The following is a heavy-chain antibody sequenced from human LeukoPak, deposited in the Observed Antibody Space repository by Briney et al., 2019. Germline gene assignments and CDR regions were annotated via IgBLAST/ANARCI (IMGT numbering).Heavy chain of an antibody. Sequence: SETLSLTCTVSGGSISSSNYYWGWIRQPPGKGLEWIGSIYYSGSTYYNPSLKSRVTISVDTSKNQFSLKLSSVTAADTAVYYCAGSYQLAPFDYWGQGTLVTVSS. CDR1: GGSISSSNYY. CDR2: IYYSGST. J-gene: IGHJ4*02. V-gene: IGHV4-39*01. D-gene: IGHD5-12*01. CDR3: AGSYQLAPFDY.